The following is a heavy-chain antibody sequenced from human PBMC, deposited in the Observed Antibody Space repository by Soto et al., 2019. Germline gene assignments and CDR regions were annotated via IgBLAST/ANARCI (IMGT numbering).Heavy chain of an antibody. J-gene: IGHJ5*02. CDR1: GFTFKKFA. D-gene: IGHD3-10*01. V-gene: IGHV3-23*01. CDR3: AKDAVAYNGEWDWFDL. CDR2: IGGSGSSA. Sequence: EVQLLESGGGLVQPGGSLRLSCAASGFTFKKFAVSWVRQAPGKGMEWVSAIGGSGSSANYADSVKGRFTVSRDDSKSTLYLQMSGLRVDDTALYYCAKDAVAYNGEWDWFDLCGQGTLVTVSS.